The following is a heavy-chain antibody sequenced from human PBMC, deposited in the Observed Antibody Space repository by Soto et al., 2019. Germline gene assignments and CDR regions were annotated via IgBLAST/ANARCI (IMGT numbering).Heavy chain of an antibody. J-gene: IGHJ6*02. CDR3: ARDEYDFWSGYPYYYYGMDV. D-gene: IGHD3-3*01. CDR1: GYTFTGYY. CDR2: INPNSGGT. V-gene: IGHV1-2*04. Sequence: GASVKGSCKASGYTFTGYYMHWVRQAPGQRLEWMGWINPNSGGTNYAQKFQGWVTMTRDTSISTAYMELSRLRSDDTAVYYCARDEYDFWSGYPYYYYGMDVWGQGTTVTVSS.